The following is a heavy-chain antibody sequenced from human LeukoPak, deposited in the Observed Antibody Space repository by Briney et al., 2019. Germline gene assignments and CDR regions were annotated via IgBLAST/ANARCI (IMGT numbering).Heavy chain of an antibody. D-gene: IGHD2-2*02. CDR1: GYSFTSHY. CDR2: ISAYNGNT. V-gene: IGHV1-18*04. CDR3: ARAAHGAAIDFDY. Sequence: GASVKVSCKASGYSFTSHYMHWVRQAPGQGLEWMGWISAYNGNTNYAQKLQGRVTMTTDTSTSTAYMELRSLRSDDTAVYYCARAAHGAAIDFDYWGQGTLVTVSS. J-gene: IGHJ4*02.